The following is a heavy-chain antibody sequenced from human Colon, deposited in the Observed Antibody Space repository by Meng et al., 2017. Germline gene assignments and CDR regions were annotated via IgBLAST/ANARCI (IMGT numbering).Heavy chain of an antibody. D-gene: IGHD1-26*01. CDR1: GGTFSSYA. V-gene: IGHV1-69*06. Sequence: MISCKASGGTFSSYAISWVRQAPGQGLEWMGGIITIFSTANYAQKFQGRVTITADKSTSTAYMELSSLRSEDTAGYYCARGGSGSYGYWGQGTLVTVSS. J-gene: IGHJ4*02. CDR2: IITIFSTA. CDR3: ARGGSGSYGY.